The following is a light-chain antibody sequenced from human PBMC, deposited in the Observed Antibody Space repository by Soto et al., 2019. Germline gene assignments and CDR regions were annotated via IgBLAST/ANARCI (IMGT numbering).Light chain of an antibody. J-gene: IGLJ2*01. Sequence: QSVLTQPPSVSAAPGQKVTISCSGSSSNIGNNYVSWYQQLPGTAPKLLIHDNNKRPSGIPDRFSGSKSGTSGTLDITGPQTGDEADYYCATWDGSLPAEVFGGGTKLTVL. CDR1: SSNIGNNY. CDR3: ATWDGSLPAEV. CDR2: DNN. V-gene: IGLV1-51*01.